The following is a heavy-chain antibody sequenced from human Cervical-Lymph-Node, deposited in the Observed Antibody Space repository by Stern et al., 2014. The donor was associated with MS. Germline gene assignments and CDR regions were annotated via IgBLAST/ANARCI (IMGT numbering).Heavy chain of an antibody. CDR3: ARWYYYRYTAYYDY. Sequence: QMQLVQSGSELKRSGASVKLSCRASGYDFHTLSIDWVRQAPGQGLEWMGRINTNTGTPTYAQDFTGRIVISLDRYVDAAYLQISSLKAEDSAVYFCARWYYYRYTAYYDYWGQGSLVTVSS. J-gene: IGHJ4*02. CDR2: INTNTGTP. CDR1: GYDFHTLS. D-gene: IGHD3-10*01. V-gene: IGHV7-4-1*01.